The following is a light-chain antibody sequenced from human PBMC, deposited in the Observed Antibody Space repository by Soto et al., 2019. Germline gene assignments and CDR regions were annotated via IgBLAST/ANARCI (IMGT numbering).Light chain of an antibody. Sequence: DIQMTQSPSSLSAFMGDRVTFTCRASQGITNYLAWYQQKPGRAPRLLMHAASTLQGGVPSRFSGSGSGTYFTLTISSLQPEDVSTYYCQHYHSPPFTFGPGTKVDIK. CDR1: QGITNY. J-gene: IGKJ3*01. CDR2: AAS. CDR3: QHYHSPPFT. V-gene: IGKV1-27*01.